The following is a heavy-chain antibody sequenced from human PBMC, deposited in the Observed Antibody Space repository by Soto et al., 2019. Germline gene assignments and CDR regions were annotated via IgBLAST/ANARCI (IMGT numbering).Heavy chain of an antibody. J-gene: IGHJ6*02. CDR3: TRGEGDYDFWSGYYQHYYYYGMDV. V-gene: IGHV3-73*01. CDR1: GFTFSGSA. Sequence: PGGSLRLSCAASGFTFSGSAMHWVRQASGKGLEWVGRIRSKANSYATAYAASVKGRFTISRDDSKNTAYLQMNSLKTEDTAVYYCTRGEGDYDFWSGYYQHYYYYGMDVWGQGTTVTVSS. D-gene: IGHD3-3*01. CDR2: IRSKANSYAT.